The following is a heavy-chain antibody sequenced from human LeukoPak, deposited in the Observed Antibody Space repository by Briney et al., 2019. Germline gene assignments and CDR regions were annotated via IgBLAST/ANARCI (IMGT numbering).Heavy chain of an antibody. Sequence: ASVTVSCKASGYTFTSYGISWVRQAPGQGLEWMGWISAYNGNTNYAQKLQGRATMTTDTSTSTAYMELRSLRSDDTAVYYCARGIHSSSWYPGYYYYYMDVWGKGTTVTISS. J-gene: IGHJ6*03. V-gene: IGHV1-18*01. CDR2: ISAYNGNT. CDR1: GYTFTSYG. D-gene: IGHD6-13*01. CDR3: ARGIHSSSWYPGYYYYYMDV.